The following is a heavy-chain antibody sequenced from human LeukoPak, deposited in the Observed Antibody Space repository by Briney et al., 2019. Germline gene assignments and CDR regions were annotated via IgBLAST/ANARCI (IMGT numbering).Heavy chain of an antibody. Sequence: PSETLSLTCAVYGGSFSGYYWSWIRQPPGKGPEWIGEINHSGSTNYNPSLKSRVTISVDTSKNQFSLKLSSVTAADTAVYYCARGMHNWNSGAKWFDPWGQGTLVTVSS. CDR3: ARGMHNWNSGAKWFDP. D-gene: IGHD1-7*01. CDR2: INHSGST. CDR1: GGSFSGYY. J-gene: IGHJ5*02. V-gene: IGHV4-34*01.